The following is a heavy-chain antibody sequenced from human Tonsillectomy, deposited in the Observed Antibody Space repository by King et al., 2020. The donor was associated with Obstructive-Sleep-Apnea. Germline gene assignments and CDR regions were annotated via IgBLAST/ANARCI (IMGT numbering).Heavy chain of an antibody. CDR2: IYYSGST. CDR1: GGSISSYY. CDR3: ARTRQIRLGELSSRSFDP. Sequence: QLQESGPGLVKPSETLSLTCTVSGGSISSYYWSWIRQPPGKGLEWIGYIYYSGSTNYNPSLKSRVTISVDTSKNQFSLKLSSVTAADTAVYSCARTRQIRLGELSSRSFDPWGQGTLVTVSS. V-gene: IGHV4-59*01. J-gene: IGHJ5*02. D-gene: IGHD3-16*02.